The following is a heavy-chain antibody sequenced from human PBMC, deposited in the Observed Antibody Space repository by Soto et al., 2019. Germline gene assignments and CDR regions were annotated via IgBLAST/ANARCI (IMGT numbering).Heavy chain of an antibody. D-gene: IGHD3-3*01. CDR3: SRDGRWVSKIVGATHMDV. Sequence: SGTLCGKDPFFTFTSYVIMELQGSPGTGLEWMGWISAYNGNTNYAQKLQGRVTMTTDTSTSTAYMELRSLRSDDTAVYYCSRDGRWVSKIVGATHMDVWGPGTTV. J-gene: IGHJ6*01. CDR1: FFTFTSYV. CDR2: ISAYNGNT. V-gene: IGHV1-18*04.